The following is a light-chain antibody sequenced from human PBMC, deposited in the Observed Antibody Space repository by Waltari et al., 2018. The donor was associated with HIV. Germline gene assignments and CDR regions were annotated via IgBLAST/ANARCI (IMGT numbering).Light chain of an antibody. CDR1: KLGDRY. CDR3: QVWDNSSAVV. Sequence: SSELTQAPSVSVSPGQTASLTCSGDKLGDRYSSWYQQKPGQSPVLVIYQDTKRPSGISERFSGCNSGNTATLTISGTQAMDEADYYCQVWDNSSAVVFGGGTKLTVL. J-gene: IGLJ2*01. CDR2: QDT. V-gene: IGLV3-1*01.